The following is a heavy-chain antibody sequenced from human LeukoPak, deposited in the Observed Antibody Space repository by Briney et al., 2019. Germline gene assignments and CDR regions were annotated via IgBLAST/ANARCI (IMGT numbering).Heavy chain of an antibody. CDR2: ISYDGSNK. V-gene: IGHV3-30*18. CDR3: LKGGGKRTLFDF. CDR1: GFTFSSYG. Sequence: GGSLRLSCAASGFTFSSYGMHWVRQAPGKGLEWVAVISYDGSNKYYADSVKGRFTISRDNSKNTLYLQMNSLRADDTAAYYCLKGGGKRTLFDFGGQGPLVTVSS. D-gene: IGHD3-16*01. J-gene: IGHJ4*02.